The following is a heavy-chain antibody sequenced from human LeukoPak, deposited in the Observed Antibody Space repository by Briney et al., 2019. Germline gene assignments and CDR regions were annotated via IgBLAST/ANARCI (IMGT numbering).Heavy chain of an antibody. CDR1: GYTFTSYG. CDR3: ARQRGGQYEDGFDM. CDR2: INPGGGST. D-gene: IGHD2-8*01. V-gene: IGHV1-46*01. Sequence: ASVKVSCKASGYTFTSYGISWGRQAPGQGLEWRGIINPGGGSTNYAQKFQGRVIMTRDTSTSTIYMEMSSLRSEDTAVYYCARQRGGQYEDGFDMWGQGTMVTVSS. J-gene: IGHJ3*02.